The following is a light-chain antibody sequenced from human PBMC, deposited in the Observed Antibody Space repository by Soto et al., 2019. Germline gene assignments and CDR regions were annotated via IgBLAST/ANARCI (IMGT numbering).Light chain of an antibody. V-gene: IGKV1-5*03. CDR2: KAS. CDR1: QSSSSW. CDR3: QQYDTPFPT. J-gene: IGKJ1*01. Sequence: DTQMTQSPSTLSASVGDRVTITCRASQSSSSWLAWDQQRPGRAPQLLIYKASTLKSGVPSRVSGVASRTACSLSVTGLQLDDFATHYCQQYDTPFPTFGQGTKV.